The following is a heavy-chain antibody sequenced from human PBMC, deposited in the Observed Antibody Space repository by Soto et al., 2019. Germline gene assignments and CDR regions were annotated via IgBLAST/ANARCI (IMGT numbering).Heavy chain of an antibody. D-gene: IGHD5-12*01. CDR3: ASGYSGYDVYYYGMDV. Sequence: ASVTVSCKASGVSFSRYAISWVRQAPGQGLEWMGGINPTVGTANYAQKFQSRVTITADESTSTAYMELSSLRSEDTAVYYCASGYSGYDVYYYGMDVWGQGTTVTVSS. CDR1: GVSFSRYA. J-gene: IGHJ6*02. V-gene: IGHV1-69*13. CDR2: INPTVGTA.